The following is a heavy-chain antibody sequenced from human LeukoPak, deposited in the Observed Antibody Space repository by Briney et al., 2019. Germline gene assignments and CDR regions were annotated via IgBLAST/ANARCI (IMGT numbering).Heavy chain of an antibody. J-gene: IGHJ5*02. V-gene: IGHV1-69*13. D-gene: IGHD3-22*01. CDR2: IIPIFGTA. Sequence: SVTVSCTASGGTFSSYAISWVRQAPGQGLEWMGGIIPIFGTANYAQKFQGRVTITADESTSTAYMELSSLRSEDTAVYYCARDTQGGYYDSSGYYESGFDPWGQGTLVTVSS. CDR1: GGTFSSYA. CDR3: ARDTQGGYYDSSGYYESGFDP.